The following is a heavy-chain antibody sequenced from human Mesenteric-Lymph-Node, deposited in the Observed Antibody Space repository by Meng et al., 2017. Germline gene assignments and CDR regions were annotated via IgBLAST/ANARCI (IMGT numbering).Heavy chain of an antibody. CDR3: ARTYYYDSSGYYFDY. CDR1: GYIFTNYW. D-gene: IGHD3-22*01. CDR2: IYPGDSDT. Sequence: GESLKIPCKGSGYIFTNYWIGWVRQMPGKGLEWMGIIYPGDSDTRYSPSFQGQVTISADKSISTAYLQWSSLKASDTAMYYCARTYYYDSSGYYFDYWGQGTLVTVSS. V-gene: IGHV5-51*01. J-gene: IGHJ4*02.